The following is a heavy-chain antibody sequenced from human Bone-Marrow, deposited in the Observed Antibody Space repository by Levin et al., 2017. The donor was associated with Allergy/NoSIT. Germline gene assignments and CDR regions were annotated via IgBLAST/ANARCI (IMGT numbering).Heavy chain of an antibody. D-gene: IGHD3-3*01. J-gene: IGHJ3*02. V-gene: IGHV3-21*01. CDR1: GFTFSSYS. CDR2: ISSSSSYI. CDR3: ARDNGFFLYAFDI. Sequence: GESLKISCAASGFTFSSYSMNWVRQAPGKGLEWVSSISSSSSYIYYADSVKGRFTISRDNAKNSLYLQMNSLRAEDTAVYYCARDNGFFLYAFDIWGQGTMVTVSS.